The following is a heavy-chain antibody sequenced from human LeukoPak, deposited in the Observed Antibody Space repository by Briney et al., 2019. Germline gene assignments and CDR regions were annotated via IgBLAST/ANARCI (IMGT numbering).Heavy chain of an antibody. D-gene: IGHD3-22*01. CDR1: GGSINYNY. Sequence: PSETLSLTCTVSGGSINYNYWSWIRQPAGRGLEGIGRIYASGSTNYNPSLKSQVTMSVDTSNNQLSLKMTSVTAADTAVYYCARIHRRADASGHYSEDWYFGLWGRGTLVTVSS. CDR2: IYASGST. V-gene: IGHV4-4*07. CDR3: ARIHRRADASGHYSEDWYFGL. J-gene: IGHJ2*01.